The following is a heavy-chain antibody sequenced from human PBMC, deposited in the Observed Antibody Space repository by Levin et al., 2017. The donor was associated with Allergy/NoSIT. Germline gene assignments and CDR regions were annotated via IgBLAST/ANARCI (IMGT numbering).Heavy chain of an antibody. J-gene: IGHJ4*02. CDR1: GFTFSSYA. V-gene: IGHV3-23*01. CDR3: ARDLAALVVAETDGDY. D-gene: IGHD6-13*01. Sequence: PGGSLRLSCAASGFTFSSYAMNWVRQAPGKGLEWVSTVSGSGSRTDYAESAKGRFTISRDNSKNTMYLQMNSLRAEDTAIYYCARDLAALVVAETDGDYWGQGTLVTVSS. CDR2: VSGSGSRT.